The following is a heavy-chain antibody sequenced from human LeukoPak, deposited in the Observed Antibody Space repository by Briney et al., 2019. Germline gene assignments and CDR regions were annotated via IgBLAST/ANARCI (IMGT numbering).Heavy chain of an antibody. CDR3: AKDIGRSSYYYFDY. CDR1: GFTFGTYG. J-gene: IGHJ4*02. Sequence: GGSLRLSCEASGFTFGTYGMTWVRQAPGKGLEWVSGITGSSTWTYYADSVKGRFTISRDNSKNTLYVQMNTLRAEDTAVYYCAKDIGRSSYYYFDYWGQGTLVTVSS. CDR2: ITGSSTWT. D-gene: IGHD6-13*01. V-gene: IGHV3-23*01.